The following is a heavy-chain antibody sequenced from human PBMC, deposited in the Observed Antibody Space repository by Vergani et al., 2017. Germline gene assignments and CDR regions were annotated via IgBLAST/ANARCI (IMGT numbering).Heavy chain of an antibody. J-gene: IGHJ2*01. CDR2: INYVGRT. Sequence: QVQLQESGPGLVKPSETLSLICTVSCGSINPSCSFWGWIRQSPGKGLEWIGSINYVGRTYYIPSLQSRATVFVDTSKNQFSLNLTSVTAADTAVYYCAGGGGDNWYFDLWGRGTLVTVSS. V-gene: IGHV4-39*01. CDR1: CGSINPSCSF. CDR3: AGGGGDNWYFDL. D-gene: IGHD3-16*01.